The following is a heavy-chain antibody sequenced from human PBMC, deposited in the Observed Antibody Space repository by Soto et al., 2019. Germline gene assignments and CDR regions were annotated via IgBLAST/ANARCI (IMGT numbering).Heavy chain of an antibody. J-gene: IGHJ3*02. D-gene: IGHD3-3*01. CDR3: ARTVTIFGVAGYHDAFDI. CDR2: MNPNSGNT. Sequence: ASVKVSCKASGYTFTSYDINWVRQATGQGLEWMGWMNPNSGNTGYAQKFQGRVTMTRNTSISTAYMELSSLRSEDTAVYYCARTVTIFGVAGYHDAFDIWGQGTMVTVS. CDR1: GYTFTSYD. V-gene: IGHV1-8*01.